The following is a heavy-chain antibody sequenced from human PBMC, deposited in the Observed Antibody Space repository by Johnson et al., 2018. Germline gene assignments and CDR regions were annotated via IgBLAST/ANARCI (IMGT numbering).Heavy chain of an antibody. V-gene: IGHV6-1*01. D-gene: IGHD7-27*01. CDR2: TYYRSKRYN. J-gene: IGHJ6*02. CDR1: GDSVSSHSAT. CDR3: ARMGEYTNSGAWLHGLDV. Sequence: QVQLQESGPGLAKPSQTLSLTCAISGDSVSSHSATWNWVRQSPSGGLEWLGRTYYRSKRYNDAAISVKSRVTIHPDTSRNQFPLQVNSMTPEDTAIYYCARMGEYTNSGAWLHGLDVWGQGTMVTVSS.